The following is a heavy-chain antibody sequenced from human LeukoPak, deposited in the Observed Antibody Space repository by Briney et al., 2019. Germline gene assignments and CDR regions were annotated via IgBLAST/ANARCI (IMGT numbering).Heavy chain of an antibody. D-gene: IGHD6-19*01. CDR2: ISADNGNT. Sequence: ASVKLSCKASGYTFTSYGIGWARQAPGQGLEWMGWISADNGNTNYAQKLQGRFTMTTDTLTSTAYMELRSLKSDDAAVYYCARGGWYEGRAFDIWGQGTMVTVSS. V-gene: IGHV1-18*01. CDR3: ARGGWYEGRAFDI. J-gene: IGHJ3*02. CDR1: GYTFTSYG.